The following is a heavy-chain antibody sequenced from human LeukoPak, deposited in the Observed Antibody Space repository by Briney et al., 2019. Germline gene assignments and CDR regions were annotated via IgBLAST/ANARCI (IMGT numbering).Heavy chain of an antibody. J-gene: IGHJ4*02. Sequence: PGGSLRLSCAASGFTFSSYSMNWVRQAPGKGLEWVSSISSSSSYIYYADSVKGRFTISRDNAKNSLYLQMNSPRAEDTAVYYCARLSSSWDYFDYWGQGTLVTVSS. CDR1: GFTFSSYS. CDR2: ISSSSSYI. CDR3: ARLSSSWDYFDY. D-gene: IGHD6-13*01. V-gene: IGHV3-21*01.